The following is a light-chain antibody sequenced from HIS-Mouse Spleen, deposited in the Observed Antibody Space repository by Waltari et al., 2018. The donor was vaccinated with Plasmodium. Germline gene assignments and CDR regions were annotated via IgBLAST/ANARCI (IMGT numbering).Light chain of an antibody. Sequence: QSALTQPPSASGSPGQSVTISCTGTSSDVGGYTYVSWYQQHPGKAPKRMIYEVSNRPSGVPDRFSGSKSGNTASLTVSGLQAEEEADYYCSSYAGSNNLVFGGGTKLTVL. J-gene: IGLJ2*01. V-gene: IGLV2-8*01. CDR3: SSYAGSNNLV. CDR1: SSDVGGYTY. CDR2: EVS.